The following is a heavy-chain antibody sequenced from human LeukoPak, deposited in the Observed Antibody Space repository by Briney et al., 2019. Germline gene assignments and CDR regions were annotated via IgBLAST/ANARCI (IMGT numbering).Heavy chain of an antibody. CDR3: VREARGYHYTYFDY. CDR1: GFTPGRPH. V-gene: IGHV3-13*01. J-gene: IGHJ4*02. Sequence: GGSLRLSCTASGFTPGRPHMHWVRQNKRGGLEWVAALASGSQTFYAGSVKGRFTVSREDAKNSLYLQMNSLRAGDTAVYYCVREARGYHYTYFDYWGQGTLVTVSS. D-gene: IGHD5-18*01. CDR2: LASGSQT.